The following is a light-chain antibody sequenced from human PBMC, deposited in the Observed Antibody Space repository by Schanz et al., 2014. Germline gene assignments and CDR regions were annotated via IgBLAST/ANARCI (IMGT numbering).Light chain of an antibody. CDR3: QQSYRTPPT. CDR1: QSIGTY. CDR2: AAS. Sequence: DIQMTQSPSSLSASVGDRVTITCRASQSIGTYLNWYQHKPGNAPKLLIYAASSLQSGVPSRFSGSGSGTHFTLTITSLQPEDFATYYCQQSYRTPPTFGQRTKVEIK. V-gene: IGKV1-39*01. J-gene: IGKJ1*01.